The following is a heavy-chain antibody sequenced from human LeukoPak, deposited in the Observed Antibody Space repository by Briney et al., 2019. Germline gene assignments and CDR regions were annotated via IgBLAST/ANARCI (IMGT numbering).Heavy chain of an antibody. J-gene: IGHJ4*02. V-gene: IGHV3-23*01. CDR2: ISGSGGST. D-gene: IGHD3-10*01. CDR1: GFTFSSYA. CDR3: AKAGSHYGSGSLIDY. Sequence: PGGSLRLSCAASGFTFSSYAMSWVRQAPGKGLEWVSAISGSGGSTYYADSVKGRFTISRDNSKNTLYLQMNSLRAEDTAVYYCAKAGSHYGSGSLIDYWGQGTLVTVSS.